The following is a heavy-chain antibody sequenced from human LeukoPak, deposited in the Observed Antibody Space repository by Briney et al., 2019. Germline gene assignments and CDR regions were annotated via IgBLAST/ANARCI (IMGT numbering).Heavy chain of an antibody. D-gene: IGHD3-16*02. CDR3: AKDMGKGLRLGELSLVTSTYYFDY. CDR1: GFTFSSYS. V-gene: IGHV3-21*04. CDR2: ISSSSSYI. Sequence: GGSLRLSCAASGFTFSSYSMNWVRQAPGKGLEWVSSISSSSSYIYYADSVKGRFTISRDNAKNSLYLQMNSLRPEDTALYYCAKDMGKGLRLGELSLVTSTYYFDYWGQGTLVTVSS. J-gene: IGHJ4*02.